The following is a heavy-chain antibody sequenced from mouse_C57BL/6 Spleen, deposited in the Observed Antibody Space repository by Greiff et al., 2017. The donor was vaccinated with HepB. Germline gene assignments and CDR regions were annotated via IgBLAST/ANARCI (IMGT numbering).Heavy chain of an antibody. D-gene: IGHD2-1*01. J-gene: IGHJ1*03. CDR2: ISNGGGST. CDR3: ARRELLGYFDV. Sequence: EVKLVESGGGLVQPGGSLKLSCAASGFTFSDYYMYWVRQTPEKRLEWVAYISNGGGSTYYPDTVKGRFTISRDNAKNTLYLQMSRLKSEDTAMYYCARRELLGYFDVWGTGTTVTVSS. CDR1: GFTFSDYY. V-gene: IGHV5-12*01.